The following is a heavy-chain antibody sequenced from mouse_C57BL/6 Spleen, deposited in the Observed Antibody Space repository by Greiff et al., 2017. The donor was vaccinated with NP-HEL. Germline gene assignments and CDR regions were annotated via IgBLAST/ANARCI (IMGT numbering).Heavy chain of an antibody. Sequence: SGAELVRPGASVKLSCTASGFNIKDDYMHWVKQRPEQGLEWIGWIDPENGDTEYASKFQGKATITADTSSNTAYLQLSSLTSEDTAVYYCTRGNYRAMDYWGQGTSVTVSS. CDR1: GFNIKDDY. CDR2: IDPENGDT. D-gene: IGHD2-1*01. V-gene: IGHV14-4*01. CDR3: TRGNYRAMDY. J-gene: IGHJ4*01.